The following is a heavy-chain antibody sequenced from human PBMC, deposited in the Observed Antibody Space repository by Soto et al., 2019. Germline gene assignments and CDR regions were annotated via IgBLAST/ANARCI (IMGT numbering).Heavy chain of an antibody. Sequence: QVQLVQSGPEVKKPGASVKLSCKASGYIFTSYGIGWVRQAPGQGLEWMGWISAFKGYTKYPQRLQARVTMTTDTHTHKAYMELGCLTSDETAGYYCARVDDYYDSSCHYFTFFNYCGQGSLVTVSP. J-gene: IGHJ4*02. V-gene: IGHV1-18*01. CDR3: ARVDDYYDSSCHYFTFFNY. D-gene: IGHD3-22*01. CDR1: GYIFTSYG. CDR2: ISAFKGYT.